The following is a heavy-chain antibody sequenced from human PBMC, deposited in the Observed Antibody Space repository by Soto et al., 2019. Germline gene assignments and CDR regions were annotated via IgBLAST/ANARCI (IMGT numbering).Heavy chain of an antibody. Sequence: GSLRLSCAASGFTFSDYYMSWIRQAPGKGLEWVSYISSSSSYTNYADSVKGRFTISRDNAKNSLYLQMNSLRAEDTAVYYCARDRQLYYDYVWGSYRYDAFDIWGQGTMVTVSS. J-gene: IGHJ3*02. V-gene: IGHV3-11*06. CDR3: ARDRQLYYDYVWGSYRYDAFDI. D-gene: IGHD3-16*02. CDR2: ISSSSSYT. CDR1: GFTFSDYY.